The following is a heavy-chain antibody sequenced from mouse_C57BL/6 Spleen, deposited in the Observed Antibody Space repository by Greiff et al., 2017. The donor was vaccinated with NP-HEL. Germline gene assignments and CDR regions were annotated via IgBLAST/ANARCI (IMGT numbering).Heavy chain of an antibody. CDR3: ARCAGLTGTCGAFDY. CDR2: IYPGDGDT. V-gene: IGHV1-80*01. Sequence: QVQLQQSGAELVKPGASVKISCKASGYAFSSYWMNWVKQRPGKGLEWIGQIYPGDGDTNYNGKFKGKATLTADKSSSTAYMQLSSLTSEDSAVYFCARCAGLTGTCGAFDYWGQSTTLTVSS. CDR1: GYAFSSYW. D-gene: IGHD4-1*01. J-gene: IGHJ2*01.